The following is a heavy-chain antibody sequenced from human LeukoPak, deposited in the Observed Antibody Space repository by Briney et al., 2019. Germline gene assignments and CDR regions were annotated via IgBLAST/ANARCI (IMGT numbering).Heavy chain of an antibody. D-gene: IGHD3-10*01. CDR2: INSDGSTT. V-gene: IGHV3-74*01. CDR3: MWFGELLNNYMDV. CDR1: GFNFSSYW. J-gene: IGHJ6*03. Sequence: GSLRLSCAASGFNFSSYWMHWVRQAPGKGLVWVSRINSDGSTTNYADSVKGRFTISRDNAKNTLYLQMNSLRVEDTAVYYCMWFGELLNNYMDVWGKGTTVTTSS.